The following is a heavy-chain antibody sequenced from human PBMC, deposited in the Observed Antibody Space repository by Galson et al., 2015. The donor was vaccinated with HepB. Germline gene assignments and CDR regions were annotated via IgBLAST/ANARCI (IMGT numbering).Heavy chain of an antibody. CDR1: GFKFSSYA. CDR2: ISASGDST. J-gene: IGHJ3*01. D-gene: IGHD3-3*01. V-gene: IGHV3-23*01. Sequence: SLRLSCAASGFKFSSYATTWVRQAPGKGLEWVSSISASGDSTYYADSVKGRFFISRDNSKNTLFLHLNNLRVEDTAVSYGTRLTGYYGPSASLDFWGQGTVVTVSS. CDR3: TRLTGYYGPSASLDF.